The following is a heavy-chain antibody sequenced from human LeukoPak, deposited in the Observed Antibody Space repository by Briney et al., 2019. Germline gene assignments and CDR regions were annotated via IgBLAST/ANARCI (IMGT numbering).Heavy chain of an antibody. CDR1: DGSFSGYY. V-gene: IGHV4-34*01. CDR3: ARGYCSSIHCFVVGYHYYYMDV. J-gene: IGHJ6*03. CDR2: INHSAFT. Sequence: SETLALTCAVYDGSFSGYYWSWVRQPPGKGLEWIGEINHSAFTNYNPSLESRVTISVDTSKNQFSLKVNSVTAADTGVYYCARGYCSSIHCFVVGYHYYYMDVWDKGATVIVSS. D-gene: IGHD2-2*01.